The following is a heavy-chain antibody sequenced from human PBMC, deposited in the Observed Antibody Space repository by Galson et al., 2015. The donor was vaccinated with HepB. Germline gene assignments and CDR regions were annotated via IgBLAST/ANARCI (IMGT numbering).Heavy chain of an antibody. V-gene: IGHV3-23*01. Sequence: SLRLSCAASGFTFSSYAMSWARQAPGKGLEWVSAISSSGGSTHYADSVKGRFTISRDNSKNTLYLQMNSLRVEDTAVYYCAKDQAFLEIWGQGTMVTVSS. J-gene: IGHJ3*02. CDR3: AKDQAFLEI. CDR1: GFTFSSYA. CDR2: ISSSGGST.